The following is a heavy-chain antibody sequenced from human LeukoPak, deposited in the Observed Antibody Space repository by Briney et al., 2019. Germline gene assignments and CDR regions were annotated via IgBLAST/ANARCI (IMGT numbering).Heavy chain of an antibody. D-gene: IGHD1-26*01. CDR1: GFIFADHG. V-gene: IGHV3-20*04. J-gene: IGHJ4*02. Sequence: GGSLRLSCAASGFIFADHGMPWVRQVPGKGLEWVSGINWNGGSTGYVDSVKGRFTISRDDAKNVLFLEMNNLRAEDTAFYYCARGEWDLRDWGQGTLVTVSS. CDR3: ARGEWDLRD. CDR2: INWNGGST.